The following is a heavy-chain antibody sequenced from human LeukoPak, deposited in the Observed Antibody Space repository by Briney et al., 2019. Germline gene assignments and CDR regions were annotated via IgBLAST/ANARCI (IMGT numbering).Heavy chain of an antibody. D-gene: IGHD2-15*01. CDR2: INPNSGGT. J-gene: IGHJ4*02. CDR1: GYTFTNYD. V-gene: IGHV1-2*02. Sequence: ASVKVSCKASGYTFTNYDINWVRQATGQGLEWMGWINPNSGGTNYAQKFQGRVTMTRDTSISTAYMELSRLRSDDTAVYYCAREVSGCSGGSCYRDYDYWGQGTLVTVSS. CDR3: AREVSGCSGGSCYRDYDY.